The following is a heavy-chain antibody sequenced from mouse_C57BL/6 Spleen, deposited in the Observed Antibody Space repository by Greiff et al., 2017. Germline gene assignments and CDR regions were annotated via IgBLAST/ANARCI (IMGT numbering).Heavy chain of an antibody. CDR1: GYAFSSSW. J-gene: IGHJ4*01. Sequence: VKLQQSGPELVKPGASVKISCKASGYAFSSSWLNWVKQRPGKGLEWIGRIYPGDGDTNYNGKFKGKDTLTADKSSSTAYMQLSSLTSEDSAVYFCAKVANWDPYYAMDYWGQGTSVTVSS. V-gene: IGHV1-82*01. CDR3: AKVANWDPYYAMDY. CDR2: IYPGDGDT. D-gene: IGHD4-1*01.